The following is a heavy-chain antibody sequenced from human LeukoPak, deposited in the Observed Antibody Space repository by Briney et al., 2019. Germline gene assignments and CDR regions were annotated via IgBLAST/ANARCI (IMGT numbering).Heavy chain of an antibody. CDR2: LYIGGMT. CDR3: CLGADVSGYRALDY. Sequence: GGSLRLSCAASGFTVSSTYLSWARQAPGKGLEWVSVLYIGGMTYYADSVKDRFTISRDNVKNTLYLQMNGLRAEDTAVYYSCLGADVSGYRALDYWGQGTLVTVSS. CDR1: GFTVSSTY. J-gene: IGHJ4*02. D-gene: IGHD3-22*01. V-gene: IGHV3-66*01.